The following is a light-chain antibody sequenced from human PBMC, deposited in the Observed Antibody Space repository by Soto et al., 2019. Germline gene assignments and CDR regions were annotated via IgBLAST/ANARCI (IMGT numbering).Light chain of an antibody. J-gene: IGLJ3*02. CDR1: SSDVGSYNL. Sequence: QSALTQPASVSGSPGQSITISCTGTSSDVGSYNLVSWYQHHPGKAPKLMIYEGSKRPSGVSNRFSGSKSGNTASLTISGLQAEDEADYYCCSYATTTTFVFGGGTQLTVL. V-gene: IGLV2-23*03. CDR3: CSYATTTTFV. CDR2: EGS.